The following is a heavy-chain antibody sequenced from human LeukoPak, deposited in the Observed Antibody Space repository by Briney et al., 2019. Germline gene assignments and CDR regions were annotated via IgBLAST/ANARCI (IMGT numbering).Heavy chain of an antibody. V-gene: IGHV4-39*07. J-gene: IGHJ6*03. CDR3: AGYDYVWGSHRLTYYYYYMDV. Sequence: SETLSLTCTVSGGSISSSSYYWGWIRQPPGKGLEWIGSIYYSGSTYYNPSLKSRVTISVDTSKNQFSLKLSSVTAADTAVYYCAGYDYVWGSHRLTYYYYYMDVWGKGTTVTVSS. D-gene: IGHD3-16*01. CDR2: IYYSGST. CDR1: GGSISSSSYY.